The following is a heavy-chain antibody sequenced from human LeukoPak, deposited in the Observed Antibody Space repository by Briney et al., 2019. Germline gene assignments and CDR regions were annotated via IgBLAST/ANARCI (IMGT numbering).Heavy chain of an antibody. V-gene: IGHV3-48*03. D-gene: IGHD3-3*01. Sequence: GGSLRLSCAASGFTFSSYEMNWVRQAPGKGLEWVSYISGVGSVNNYADSVKGRFTISRDNAKNSLYLQMNSLRAEDTAVYYCARDFDFWSRPDYWGQGTLVTVSS. CDR1: GFTFSSYE. CDR2: ISGVGSVN. CDR3: ARDFDFWSRPDY. J-gene: IGHJ4*02.